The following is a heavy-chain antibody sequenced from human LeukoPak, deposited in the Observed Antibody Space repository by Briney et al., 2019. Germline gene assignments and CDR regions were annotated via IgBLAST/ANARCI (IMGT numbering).Heavy chain of an antibody. CDR2: IYTSGST. CDR1: GGSISSYY. J-gene: IGHJ5*02. V-gene: IGHV4-4*07. Sequence: SETLSLTCTVSGGSISSYYWSWIRQPAGKGLEWIGRIYTSGSTNYNPSLKSRVTMSVDTSKNQFSLKLSSVTAADTAVYYCAREWMVRGAYNWFDPWGQGTLVTVSS. CDR3: AREWMVRGAYNWFDP. D-gene: IGHD3-10*01.